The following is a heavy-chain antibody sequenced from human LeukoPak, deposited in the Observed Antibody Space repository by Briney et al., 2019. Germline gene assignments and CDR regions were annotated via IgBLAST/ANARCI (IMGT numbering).Heavy chain of an antibody. J-gene: IGHJ4*02. CDR2: IKEDGGDK. CDR3: AKGGHYNFDY. Sequence: GGSLRLSCAASGFTFSTYWMKWVRQAPGKGLEWVASIKEDGGDKYYVDSVRGRFSISRDNAKNSLYLQTNSLRTEDTAVYYCAKGGHYNFDYWGQGTLVTVSS. CDR1: GFTFSTYW. D-gene: IGHD4-11*01. V-gene: IGHV3-7*01.